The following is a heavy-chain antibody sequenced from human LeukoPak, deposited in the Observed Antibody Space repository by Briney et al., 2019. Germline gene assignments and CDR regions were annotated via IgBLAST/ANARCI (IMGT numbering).Heavy chain of an antibody. V-gene: IGHV1-46*01. D-gene: IGHD5-24*01. CDR1: GYTFTSYY. J-gene: IGHJ4*02. Sequence: ASVKVSCKASGYTFTSYYMHWVRQAPGQGLEWMGIINPSGGSTSYAQKFQGRVTMTRDTSTSTVYMELSSLRSEDTAVYYYTRTWEGIRLKSEGWLQLKFSKITRVPDYWGQGTLVTVSS. CDR2: INPSGGST. CDR3: TRTWEGIRLKSEGWLQLKFSKITRVPDY.